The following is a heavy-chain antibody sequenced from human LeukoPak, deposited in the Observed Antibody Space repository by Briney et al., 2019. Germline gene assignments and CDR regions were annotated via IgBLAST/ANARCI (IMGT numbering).Heavy chain of an antibody. Sequence: ASVKVSCKASGYTFTTYGISWVRQAPGQGLEWMGYISFYNGNTNYAQNFQGRVTMTTDTSASTAYMELRSLTSDDTAIYYCARDLGHGSGSYGDYWGQGTLVTVSS. CDR3: ARDLGHGSGSYGDY. V-gene: IGHV1-18*01. D-gene: IGHD3-10*01. CDR2: ISFYNGNT. CDR1: GYTFTTYG. J-gene: IGHJ4*02.